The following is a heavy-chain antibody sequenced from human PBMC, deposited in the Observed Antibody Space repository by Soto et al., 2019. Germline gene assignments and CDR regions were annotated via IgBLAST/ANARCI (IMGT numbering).Heavy chain of an antibody. CDR2: IWYDGSNK. D-gene: IGHD3-9*01. V-gene: IGHV3-33*01. CDR1: GFTFSSYG. CDR3: ARGSVGSDYDILTGYYEQFDY. Sequence: GGSLRLSCAASGFTFSSYGMHWVRQAPGKGLEWVAVIWYDGSNKYYADSVKGRFTISRDNSKNTLYLQMNSLRAEDTAVYYCARGSVGSDYDILTGYYEQFDYWGQGTLVTVSS. J-gene: IGHJ4*02.